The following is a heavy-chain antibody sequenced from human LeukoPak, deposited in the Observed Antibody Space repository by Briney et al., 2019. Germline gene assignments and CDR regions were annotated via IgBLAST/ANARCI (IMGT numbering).Heavy chain of an antibody. Sequence: GGSLRLSCAASGFTFSSYAMSGVRQAPGEGLEGVSAISGSGGSTYYGDAVKGRFTISRDNSKNTLYLQMNSLRAEDTAVYYCAKDNPGIAARLVPDYWGQGTLVTVSS. CDR3: AKDNPGIAARLVPDY. D-gene: IGHD6-6*01. J-gene: IGHJ4*02. CDR1: GFTFSSYA. CDR2: ISGSGGST. V-gene: IGHV3-23*01.